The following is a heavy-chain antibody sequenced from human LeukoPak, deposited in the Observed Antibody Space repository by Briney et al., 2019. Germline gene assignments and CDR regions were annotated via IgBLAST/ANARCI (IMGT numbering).Heavy chain of an antibody. D-gene: IGHD6-19*01. V-gene: IGHV4-61*01. Sequence: SETLSLTCTASGGSVSSGSYYWSWIRQPPGKGLEWIGYIYYSGSTNYNPSLKSRVTISVDTSKNQFSLKLSSVTAADTAVYYCARDRESSGSPHYYYYYGMDVWGQGTTVTVSS. J-gene: IGHJ6*02. CDR1: GGSVSSGSYY. CDR2: IYYSGST. CDR3: ARDRESSGSPHYYYYYGMDV.